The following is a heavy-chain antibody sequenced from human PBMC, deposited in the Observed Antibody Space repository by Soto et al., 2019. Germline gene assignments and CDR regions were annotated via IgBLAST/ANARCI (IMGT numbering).Heavy chain of an antibody. D-gene: IGHD4-17*01. CDR3: ARTIISSDYGGPYYYYGMDV. Sequence: QVQLVQSGAEVKKPGSSVKVSCKASGGTFSSYAISWVRQAPGQGLEWMGGVIPIFGTANYAQKFQGRGTITADESTSTAYMELSSLRSEDTAVYYCARTIISSDYGGPYYYYGMDVWGQGTTVTVSS. J-gene: IGHJ6*02. CDR1: GGTFSSYA. V-gene: IGHV1-69*01. CDR2: VIPIFGTA.